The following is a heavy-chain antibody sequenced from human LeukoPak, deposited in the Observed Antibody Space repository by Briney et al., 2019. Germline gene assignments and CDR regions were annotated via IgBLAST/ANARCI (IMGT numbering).Heavy chain of an antibody. CDR1: GLTFGDYS. J-gene: IGHJ6*02. CDR2: IRSKSHGGTT. Sequence: GGSLRLSCIVSGLTFGDYSLSWVRQSPGKGLEWVGFIRSKSHGGTTEYAASVKGRFTISRDDSKSIASLQMNSLKTEDTAQYHCRIEGRGGEYVYYYYGMDVWGQGTTVTVSS. V-gene: IGHV3-49*04. D-gene: IGHD3-16*01. CDR3: RIEGRGGEYVYYYYGMDV.